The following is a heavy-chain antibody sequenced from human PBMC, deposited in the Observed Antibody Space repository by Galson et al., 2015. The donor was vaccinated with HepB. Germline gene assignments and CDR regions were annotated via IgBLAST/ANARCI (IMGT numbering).Heavy chain of an antibody. Sequence: SLRLSCAASGFTFSSYSMNWVHQAPGKGLEWVSCISGSSTTIYYADSVRGRFTISRDNAKNSLFLQMNSLRAEDTAVYYCARWYGAVFGMDYWGQGALVTVSS. CDR3: ARWYGAVFGMDY. CDR1: GFTFSSYS. J-gene: IGHJ4*02. CDR2: ISGSSTTI. D-gene: IGHD3-3*01. V-gene: IGHV3-48*04.